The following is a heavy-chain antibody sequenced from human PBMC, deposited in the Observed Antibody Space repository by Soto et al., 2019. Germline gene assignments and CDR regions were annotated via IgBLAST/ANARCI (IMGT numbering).Heavy chain of an antibody. V-gene: IGHV4-34*01. CDR2: INHSGST. D-gene: IGHD3-16*01. CDR1: GGSFSGYY. J-gene: IGHJ5*02. Sequence: SSETLSLTCAVYGGSFSGYYWSWIRQPPGKGLEWIGEINHSGSTNYNPSLKSRVTISVDTSKNQFSLKLSSVTAADTAVYYCARGRRLSGGGWFDPWGQGTLVTVSS. CDR3: ARGRRLSGGGWFDP.